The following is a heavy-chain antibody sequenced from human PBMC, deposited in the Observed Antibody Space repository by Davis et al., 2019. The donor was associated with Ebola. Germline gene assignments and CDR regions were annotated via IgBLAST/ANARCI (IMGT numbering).Heavy chain of an antibody. CDR3: LRDRPGDH. Sequence: GESLKISCVTSGFRFSSYVMSWVRQAPEKGLEWVSVLYSGGTTYYADSVKGRFTISRDSSKNTAYLQMNNLRAEDTAAYYCLRDRPGDHWGQGTLVTVSP. CDR2: LYSGGTT. CDR1: GFRFSSYV. J-gene: IGHJ4*02. V-gene: IGHV3-53*01.